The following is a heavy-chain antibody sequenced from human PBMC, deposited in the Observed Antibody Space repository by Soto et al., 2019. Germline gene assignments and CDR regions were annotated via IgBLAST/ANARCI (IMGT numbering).Heavy chain of an antibody. D-gene: IGHD3-9*01. Sequence: TGGSLRLSCAASGFTFSSYGMHWVRQAPGKGLEWVAVISYDGSNKYYADSVKGRFTISRDNSKNTLYLQMNSLRAEDTAVYYCAKDLYDILTGINLDYFDYWGQGTLVTVSS. CDR2: ISYDGSNK. CDR1: GFTFSSYG. V-gene: IGHV3-30*18. J-gene: IGHJ4*02. CDR3: AKDLYDILTGINLDYFDY.